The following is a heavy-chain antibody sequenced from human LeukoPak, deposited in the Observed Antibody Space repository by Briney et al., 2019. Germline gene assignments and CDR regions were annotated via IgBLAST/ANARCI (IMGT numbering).Heavy chain of an antibody. D-gene: IGHD3-10*02. CDR2: INQDGSQK. Sequence: GGSLRLSCAASGFTFSSYWMTWVRQSPGKGLEWVANINQDGSQKYYVDSVKGRFTISRDNAKNSLYLQMNSLRAEDTAVYYCAELGITMIGGVWGKGTTVTISS. J-gene: IGHJ6*04. V-gene: IGHV3-7*01. CDR3: AELGITMIGGV. CDR1: GFTFSSYW.